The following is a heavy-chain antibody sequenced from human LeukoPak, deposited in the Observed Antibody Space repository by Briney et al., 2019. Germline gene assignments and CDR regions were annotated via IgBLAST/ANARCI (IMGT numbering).Heavy chain of an antibody. D-gene: IGHD2-2*01. J-gene: IGHJ4*02. Sequence: PSETLSLTCTVSGGSISSSSYYWGWIRQPPGKGLEWIGYIYYSGSTNYNPSLKSRVTISVDTSKNQFSLKLSSVTAAGTAVYYCARYLDYWGQGTLVTVSS. CDR1: GGSISSSSYY. V-gene: IGHV4-61*05. CDR3: ARYLDY. CDR2: IYYSGST.